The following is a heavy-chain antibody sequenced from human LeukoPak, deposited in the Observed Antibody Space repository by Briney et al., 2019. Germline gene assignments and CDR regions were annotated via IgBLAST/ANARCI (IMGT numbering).Heavy chain of an antibody. CDR3: ARGTIRITIFGVVPATSYYFDY. CDR1: GYTFTGYY. V-gene: IGHV1-2*02. D-gene: IGHD3-3*01. CDR2: INPNSGGT. J-gene: IGHJ4*02. Sequence: ASVKVSCKASGYTFTGYYMHWVRQAPGQGLEWMGWINPNSGGTNYAQRFQGRVTMTRNTSISTAYMELSSLRSEDTAVYYCARGTIRITIFGVVPATSYYFDYWGQGTLVTVSS.